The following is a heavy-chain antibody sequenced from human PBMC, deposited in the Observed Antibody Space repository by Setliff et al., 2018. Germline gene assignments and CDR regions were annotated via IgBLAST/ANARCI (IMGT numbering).Heavy chain of an antibody. D-gene: IGHD5-12*01. CDR2: IFQSGIT. V-gene: IGHV4-38-2*01. CDR3: ARLGGLLVATMPFDY. J-gene: IGHJ4*02. Sequence: ETLSLTCAVSGFSITNGYYWGWIRQSPGRGLEWIANIFQSGITFYNPSLKSRVTMSLDTSTNQFSLKLRSVTAADTAVYYCARLGGLLVATMPFDYWGQGIPVTVSS. CDR1: GFSITNGYY.